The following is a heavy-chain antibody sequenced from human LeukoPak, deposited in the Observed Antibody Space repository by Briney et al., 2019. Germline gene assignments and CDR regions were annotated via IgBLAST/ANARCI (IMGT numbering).Heavy chain of an antibody. CDR1: GFTFDDYA. J-gene: IGHJ4*02. CDR3: AKDLSESGYDSSFDY. V-gene: IGHV3-9*01. Sequence: PGGSLRLSCAASGFTFDDYAMHWVRQAPGKGLEWVSGISWNSGSIGYADSVKGRFTISRDNAKNSLYLQMNSLRAEDTALYYCAKDLSESGYDSSFDYWGQGTLVTVSS. CDR2: ISWNSGSI. D-gene: IGHD5-12*01.